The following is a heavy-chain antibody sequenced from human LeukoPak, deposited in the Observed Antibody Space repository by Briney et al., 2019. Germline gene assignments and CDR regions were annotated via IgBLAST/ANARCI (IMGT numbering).Heavy chain of an antibody. CDR2: VHHSGST. J-gene: IGHJ3*02. V-gene: IGHV4-4*02. CDR3: ARDVVEDTAMVNDAFDI. D-gene: IGHD5-18*01. CDR1: GASISSNYW. Sequence: SETLSLTCAVSGASISSNYWWSWVRPPPGKGLEWIGEVHHSGSTNYSPSLKSRVTTSVDKSKNQFSLTLTSATAADTAVYYCARDVVEDTAMVNDAFDIWGQGTMVTVSS.